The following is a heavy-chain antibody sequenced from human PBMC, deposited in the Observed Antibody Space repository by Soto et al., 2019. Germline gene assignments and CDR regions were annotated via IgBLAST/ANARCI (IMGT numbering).Heavy chain of an antibody. CDR3: ARAPEYSGYERVDAFDI. V-gene: IGHV4-39*07. CDR2: IYYSGRT. J-gene: IGHJ3*02. CDR1: GGSISSSSYY. Sequence: SETLSLTCTVSGGSISSSSYYWGWIRQPPGKGLEWIGSIYYSGRTYYSPSLKSRVTISVDTSKNQFSLKLSSVTAADTAVYYCARAPEYSGYERVDAFDIWGQGTMVTVSS. D-gene: IGHD5-12*01.